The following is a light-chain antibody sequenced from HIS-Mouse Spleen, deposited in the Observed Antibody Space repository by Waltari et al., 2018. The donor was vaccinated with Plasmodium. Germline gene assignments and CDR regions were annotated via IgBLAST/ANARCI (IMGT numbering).Light chain of an antibody. CDR2: RNN. J-gene: IGLJ3*02. V-gene: IGLV10-54*02. Sequence: QAGLTQPPSVSKGLRQTATLTCTGNSNIVGNQGAAWLQQHQGHPPKLLSYRNNNRPSGISERFSASRSGNTASITINGLQPEDEAHSYSSALPSSLSAWVFGGGTKLTVL. CDR3: SALPSSLSAWV. CDR1: SNIVGNQG.